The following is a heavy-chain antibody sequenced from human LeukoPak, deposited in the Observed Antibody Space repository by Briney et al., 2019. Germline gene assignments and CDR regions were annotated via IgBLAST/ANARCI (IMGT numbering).Heavy chain of an antibody. Sequence: SGGSLRLSCAASGFTFSKYWMSWVRQAPGKGLEWVANIRKEDGSDKNYVESVKGRFTISRDNAKNSVYLQMNSLRVEDTAVYYCASEGDYQFGYFFWGQGAPVTVSS. D-gene: IGHD2-21*01. J-gene: IGHJ4*02. CDR3: ASEGDYQFGYFF. V-gene: IGHV3-7*01. CDR2: IRKEDGSDK. CDR1: GFTFSKYW.